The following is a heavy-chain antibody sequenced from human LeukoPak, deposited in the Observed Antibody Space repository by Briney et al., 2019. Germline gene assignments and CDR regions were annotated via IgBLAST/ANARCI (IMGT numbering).Heavy chain of an antibody. CDR2: MNPNSGNT. CDR3: ARGAEALGYCSGGSCYGERKNWFDP. Sequence: VASVKVSCKASGYTFTSYDINWVRQATGQGLEWMGWMNPNSGNTGYAQKFQGRVTMTTDTSTSTAYMELRSLRSDDTAVYYCARGAEALGYCSGGSCYGERKNWFDPWGQGTLVTVSS. J-gene: IGHJ5*02. CDR1: GYTFTSYD. V-gene: IGHV1-8*01. D-gene: IGHD2-15*01.